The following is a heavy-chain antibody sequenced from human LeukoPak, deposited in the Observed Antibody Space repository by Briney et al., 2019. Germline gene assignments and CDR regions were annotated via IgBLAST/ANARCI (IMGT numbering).Heavy chain of an antibody. D-gene: IGHD6-13*01. CDR3: ARVCIAAAGSTHFDP. CDR1: GYGFTSHY. J-gene: IGHJ5*02. V-gene: IGHV1-46*01. CDR2: INPSGSST. Sequence: ASVKVSCKASGYGFTSHYMHWVRQAPGQGLEWMGLINPSGSSTLYAQKFQGRVTMTRDTSTSTVYMELSGLRSEDTAVYYCARVCIAAAGSTHFDPWGQGTLVTVSS.